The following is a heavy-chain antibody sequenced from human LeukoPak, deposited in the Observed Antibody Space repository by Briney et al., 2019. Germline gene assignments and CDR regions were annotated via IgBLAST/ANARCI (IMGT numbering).Heavy chain of an antibody. D-gene: IGHD3-9*01. CDR1: GFTFSSYW. CDR3: AGLHYDILTGNYGVFDY. CDR2: IKQDGSEK. V-gene: IGHV3-7*03. Sequence: GGSLRLSCAASGFTFSSYWMSWVRQAPGKGLEWVANIKQDGSEKYYVDSVKGRFTISRDNAKNSLYLQMNSLRAEDTAVYYCAGLHYDILTGNYGVFDYWGQGTLVTVSS. J-gene: IGHJ4*02.